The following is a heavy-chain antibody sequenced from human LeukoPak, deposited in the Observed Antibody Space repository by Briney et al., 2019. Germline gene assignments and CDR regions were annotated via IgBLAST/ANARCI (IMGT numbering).Heavy chain of an antibody. D-gene: IGHD3-22*01. CDR3: ARDLYDSSESAFDI. V-gene: IGHV3-30-3*01. Sequence: GGSLRLSCAAPGFTFSNYAMHWVRQAPGKGLEGVAVISYDGSNKYYADSVKGRFTISRDNSKNTLYLQMNSLRAEDTAVYYCARDLYDSSESAFDIWGQGTMVTVSS. CDR1: GFTFSNYA. CDR2: ISYDGSNK. J-gene: IGHJ3*02.